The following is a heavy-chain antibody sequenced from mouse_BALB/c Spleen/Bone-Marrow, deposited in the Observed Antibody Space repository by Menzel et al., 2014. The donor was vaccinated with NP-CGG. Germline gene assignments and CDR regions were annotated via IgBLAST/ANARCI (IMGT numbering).Heavy chain of an antibody. V-gene: IGHV5-17*02. CDR2: ISSGSSTI. J-gene: IGHJ4*01. CDR1: GFTFSSFG. CDR3: ARWGYYYAMDY. Sequence: EVMLVGSGGGLVQPGGSRKLSCAASGFTFSSFGMHWVRQAPEKGLEWVAYISSGSSTIYYADTVKGRFTISRDNPKNTLFLQMTSLRSEDTAMYYCARWGYYYAMDYWGQGTSVTVSS.